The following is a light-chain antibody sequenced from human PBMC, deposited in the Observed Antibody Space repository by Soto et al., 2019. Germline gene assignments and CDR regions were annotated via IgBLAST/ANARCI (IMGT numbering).Light chain of an antibody. J-gene: IGKJ4*01. V-gene: IGKV3-11*01. CDR1: QSVSSY. CDR2: DAS. Sequence: EIVLTQSPATLSLSPGERATLSCRASQSVSSYLVWYQQKPGQPPRLLIYDASNRATGIPARFSGSGSGTDFTLTISSLEPEDFAVYYCQQRSNWPRVTFGGGTKVEIK. CDR3: QQRSNWPRVT.